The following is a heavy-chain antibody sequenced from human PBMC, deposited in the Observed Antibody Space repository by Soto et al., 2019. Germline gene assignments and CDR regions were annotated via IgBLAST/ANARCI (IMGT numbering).Heavy chain of an antibody. V-gene: IGHV4-39*01. J-gene: IGHJ6*03. Sequence: PSETLSLTCTVSGGSISSSSYYWGWIRQPPGKGLEWIGSIYYSGSTYYNPSLKSRVTISVDTSKNQFSLKLSSVTAADTAVYYCARRGGTVNYYYMEVWGKGTTVTVSS. CDR2: IYYSGST. D-gene: IGHD1-1*01. CDR3: ARRGGTVNYYYMEV. CDR1: GGSISSSSYY.